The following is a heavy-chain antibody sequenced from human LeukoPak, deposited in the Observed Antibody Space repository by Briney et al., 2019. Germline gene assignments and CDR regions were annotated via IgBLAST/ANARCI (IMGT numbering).Heavy chain of an antibody. CDR3: ARDSSRSLIRFGELWVDYFDY. V-gene: IGHV3-20*04. J-gene: IGHJ4*02. CDR2: INWNGGST. CDR1: GFTFDDYG. D-gene: IGHD3-10*01. Sequence: GGSLRLSCAASGFTFDDYGMSWVRQAPGKGLEWVSGINWNGGSTGYADSVKGRFTISRDNAKNSLYLQMNSLRAEDTALYYCARDSSRSLIRFGELWVDYFDYWGQGTLVTVSS.